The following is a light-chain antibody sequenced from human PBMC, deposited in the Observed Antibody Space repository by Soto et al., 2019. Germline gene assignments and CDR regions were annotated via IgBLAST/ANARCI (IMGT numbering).Light chain of an antibody. V-gene: IGLV2-14*01. Sequence: QSVLTQPASVSGSPGQSITISCTGTSSDIGDYNYVSWYQQHPGKAPKLMIYEVTNRPSGIANRFSGSKSGNTASLKISGLQADDEADYYCSSYTSTSSYVFGTGTKLTVL. CDR1: SSDIGDYNY. CDR2: EVT. CDR3: SSYTSTSSYV. J-gene: IGLJ1*01.